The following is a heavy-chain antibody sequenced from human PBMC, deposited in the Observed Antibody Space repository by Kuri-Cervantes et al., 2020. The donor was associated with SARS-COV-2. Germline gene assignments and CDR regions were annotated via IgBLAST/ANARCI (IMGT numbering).Heavy chain of an antibody. CDR1: GYSISSGYY. V-gene: IGHV4-38-2*01. CDR2: IYHSGST. Sequence: ESLKISCAVSGYSISSGYYWGWIRQPPGKGLEWIGSIYHSGSTYYNPSLKGRVTISVDTSKNQFSLKLSSVTAADTAVYYCASVKYIDYYYYMDVWGKGTTVTVSS. J-gene: IGHJ6*03. D-gene: IGHD2-15*01. CDR3: ASVKYIDYYYYMDV.